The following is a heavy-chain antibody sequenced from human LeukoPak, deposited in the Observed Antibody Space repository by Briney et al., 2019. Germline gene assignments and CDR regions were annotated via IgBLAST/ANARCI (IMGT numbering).Heavy chain of an antibody. D-gene: IGHD6-13*01. V-gene: IGHV1-8*01. CDR2: MNPNSGNT. J-gene: IGHJ4*02. CDR3: AREGSSSWYLDY. Sequence: ASVKVSCKASGYTFTSYDINWVRQATGQGLEWMGWMNPNSGNTGYAQKFQGRVTMTRNTSISTAYMELSSLRSEDTAVYYCAREGSSSWYLDYWGQGTLVTVSS. CDR1: GYTFTSYD.